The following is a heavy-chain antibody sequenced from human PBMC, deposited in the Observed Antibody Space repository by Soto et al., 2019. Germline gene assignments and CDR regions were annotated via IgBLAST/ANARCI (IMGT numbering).Heavy chain of an antibody. CDR1: GGTFSSYT. Sequence: ASVKVSCKASGGTFSSYTISWVRQAPGQGLEWMGRIIPILGIANYAQKFQGRVTITADKSTSTAYMELSSLRSEDTAVYYCASGYCSGGSCYRQRPHAFDIWGQGTMVTVSS. CDR2: IIPILGIA. D-gene: IGHD2-15*01. V-gene: IGHV1-69*02. J-gene: IGHJ3*02. CDR3: ASGYCSGGSCYRQRPHAFDI.